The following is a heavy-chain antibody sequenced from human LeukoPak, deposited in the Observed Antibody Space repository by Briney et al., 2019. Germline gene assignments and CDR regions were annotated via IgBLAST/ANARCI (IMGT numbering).Heavy chain of an antibody. D-gene: IGHD3-3*01. CDR1: GGSISSSSHY. V-gene: IGHV4-61*05. Sequence: SSETLSLTCTVSGGSISSSSHYWGWIRQPPGMGLEWIGRIYTSGSTNYNPSLKSRVTMSVDTSKNQFSLKLSSVTAADTAVYYCARSATFSGYYNGDWFDPWGQGTLVTVSS. CDR3: ARSATFSGYYNGDWFDP. J-gene: IGHJ5*02. CDR2: IYTSGST.